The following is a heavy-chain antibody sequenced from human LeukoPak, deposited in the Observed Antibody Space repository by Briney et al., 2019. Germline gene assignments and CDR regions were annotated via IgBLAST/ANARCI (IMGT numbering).Heavy chain of an antibody. CDR1: GFTFSSYW. D-gene: IGHD5-24*01. V-gene: IGHV3-74*01. CDR3: ARRIQGMAPYYFDY. Sequence: GGSLRFSCTAPGFTFSSYWMHWVRQAPGKGLVWVSRINSDGGSTSYADSVKGRFTISRDNAKNTLYLQMNSLRTEDTAVYYCARRIQGMAPYYFDYWGQGTLVSVSS. CDR2: INSDGGST. J-gene: IGHJ4*02.